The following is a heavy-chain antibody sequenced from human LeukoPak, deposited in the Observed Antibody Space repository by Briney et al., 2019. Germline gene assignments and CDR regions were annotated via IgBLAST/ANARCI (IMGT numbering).Heavy chain of an antibody. CDR2: IYYSGST. J-gene: IGHJ3*02. V-gene: IGHV4-61*05. Sequence: SETLSLTCTVSGGSISSSSYYWGWIRQPPGKGLEWIGYIYYSGSTNYNPSLKSRVTISVDTSKNQFSLKLSSVTAADTAVYYCARARGFLEWLLLADDADAFDIWGQGTMVTVSS. CDR1: GGSISSSSYY. CDR3: ARARGFLEWLLLADDADAFDI. D-gene: IGHD3-3*01.